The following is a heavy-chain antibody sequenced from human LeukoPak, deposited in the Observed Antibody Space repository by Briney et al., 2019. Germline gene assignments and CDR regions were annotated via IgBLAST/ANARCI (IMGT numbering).Heavy chain of an antibody. CDR3: AREHEGYFDY. CDR2: IYYSGST. Sequence: SETLSLTCTVSGGSISSGDYYWSWIRQPPGKGLEWIGYIYYSGSTYYNPSLKSRVTISVDTSKNQFSLKLSSVTAADTAVFYCAREHEGYFDYWGQGTLVTVSS. J-gene: IGHJ4*02. V-gene: IGHV4-30-4*01. CDR1: GGSISSGDYY.